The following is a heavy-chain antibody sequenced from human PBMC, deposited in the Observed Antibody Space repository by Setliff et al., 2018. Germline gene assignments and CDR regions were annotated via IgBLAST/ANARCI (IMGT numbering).Heavy chain of an antibody. V-gene: IGHV3-11*01. Sequence: GGSLRLSCTASKFSFSSYYMAWIRQTPGKGLEWLSYISTTGDTISYADSVKGRFTVSRDNAANSVSLRMSSLSPEDTAVYFCARDVLSYTAYHWLNFWGPGALVTSPQ. CDR3: ARDVLSYTAYHWLNF. D-gene: IGHD5-12*01. CDR2: ISTTGDTI. CDR1: KFSFSSYY. J-gene: IGHJ4*02.